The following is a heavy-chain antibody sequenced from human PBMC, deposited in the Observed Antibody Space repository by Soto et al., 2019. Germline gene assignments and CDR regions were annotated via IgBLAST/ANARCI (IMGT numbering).Heavy chain of an antibody. CDR3: ARHGSYLGRTGFDY. D-gene: IGHD1-26*01. CDR1: GGSISSYY. CDR2: IYYSGST. V-gene: IGHV4-59*08. J-gene: IGHJ4*02. Sequence: SETLSLTCTVSGGSISSYYWSWIRQPPGKGLEWIGYIYYSGSTNYNPSLKSRATISVDTSKNQFSLKLSSVTAADTAVYYCARHGSYLGRTGFDYWGQGTLVTVSS.